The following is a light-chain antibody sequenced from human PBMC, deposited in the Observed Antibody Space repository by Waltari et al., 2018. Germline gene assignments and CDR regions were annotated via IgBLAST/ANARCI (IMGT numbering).Light chain of an antibody. CDR3: QQYGNEPQT. Sequence: IVLTQSPGTLSFSPGERATLSCRASQSVAGTYLAWYQQKPGQAPRLLIYGASIRATGIPDRFSGSGSGTDFTLTISRLEPEDVAVYYCQQYGNEPQTFGPGTKVDVK. J-gene: IGKJ3*01. CDR1: QSVAGTY. CDR2: GAS. V-gene: IGKV3-20*01.